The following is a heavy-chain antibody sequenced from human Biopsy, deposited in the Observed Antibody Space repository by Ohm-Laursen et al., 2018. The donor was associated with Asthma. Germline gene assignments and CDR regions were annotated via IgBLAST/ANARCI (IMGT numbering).Heavy chain of an antibody. CDR3: ARAVDYSHYYGIDV. CDR1: GYTFNSAG. V-gene: IGHV1-18*01. Sequence: AAVKVSCKTSGYTFNSAGITWVRQAPGQGLEWMGWISVYNGDTKVAQKLQDRVTMITDTSTSTAYMELRSLRSDDTAVYFCARAVDYSHYYGIDVWGQGTTVTVS. CDR2: ISVYNGDT. D-gene: IGHD3-10*01. J-gene: IGHJ6*02.